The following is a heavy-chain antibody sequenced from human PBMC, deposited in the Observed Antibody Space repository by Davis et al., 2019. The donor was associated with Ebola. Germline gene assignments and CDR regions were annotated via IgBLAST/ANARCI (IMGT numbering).Heavy chain of an antibody. CDR1: GGSISSYY. V-gene: IGHV4-39*01. CDR2: IYYSGST. Sequence: PSETLSLTCTVSGGSISSYYWGWIRQPPGKGLEWIGSIYYSGSTYYNPSLKSRVTISVDTSKNQFSLKLSSVTAADTAVYYCARRSGIAAAVTDYWGQGTLVTVSS. J-gene: IGHJ4*02. CDR3: ARRSGIAAAVTDY. D-gene: IGHD6-13*01.